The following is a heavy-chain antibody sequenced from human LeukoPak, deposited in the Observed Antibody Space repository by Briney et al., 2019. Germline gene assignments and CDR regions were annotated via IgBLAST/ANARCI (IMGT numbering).Heavy chain of an antibody. Sequence: SETLSLTCSVSGDSISMHYWGWIRQPPGKGLEWIGSIYYSGSTYYNPSLKSRVTISVDTSKNQFSLKLSSVTAADTAVYYCARDIVVGYSSSWEDYWGQGTLVTVSS. J-gene: IGHJ4*02. D-gene: IGHD6-13*01. CDR3: ARDIVVGYSSSWEDY. CDR2: IYYSGST. CDR1: GDSISMHY. V-gene: IGHV4-39*07.